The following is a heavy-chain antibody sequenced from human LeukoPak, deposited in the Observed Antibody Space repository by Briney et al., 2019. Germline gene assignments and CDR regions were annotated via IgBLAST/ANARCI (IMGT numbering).Heavy chain of an antibody. Sequence: SGGSLRLSCAASGFTFSSYWMHWVRQAPGKGLEWVAVISYDGSNKYYADSVKGRFTISRDNSKNTLYLQMNSLRAEDTAVYYCAILGDYYGSGPFDYWGQGTLVTVSS. CDR3: AILGDYYGSGPFDY. D-gene: IGHD3-10*01. J-gene: IGHJ4*02. CDR2: ISYDGSNK. CDR1: GFTFSSYW. V-gene: IGHV3-30*03.